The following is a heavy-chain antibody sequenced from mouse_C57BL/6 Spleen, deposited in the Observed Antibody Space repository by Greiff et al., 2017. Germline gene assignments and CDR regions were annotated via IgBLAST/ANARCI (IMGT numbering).Heavy chain of an antibody. J-gene: IGHJ4*01. CDR3: ARGGPGEAMDD. V-gene: IGHV1-52*01. CDR1: GYTFTSYW. Sequence: QVQLKQPGAELVRPGSSVKLSCKASGYTFTSYWMHWVKQRPIQGLEWIGNIDPSDSETHYNQKFKDKATLTVDKSSSTAYMQLSSLTSEDSAVYYWARGGPGEAMDDWGQGTSVTVSS. CDR2: IDPSDSET.